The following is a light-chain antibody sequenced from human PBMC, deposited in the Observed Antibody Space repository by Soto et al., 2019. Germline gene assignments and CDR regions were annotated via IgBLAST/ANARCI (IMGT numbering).Light chain of an antibody. CDR3: TSYTRDTALV. Sequence: SVLTQPASVSGSPGQSITISCTGTSSDVGTYNYVSWYQHHPGKAPKLIIYEVSNRPSGVSNRFSGSKSGSTASLTISGLQAEDEADYHCTSYTRDTALVFGTGTKGTVL. CDR2: EVS. CDR1: SSDVGTYNY. V-gene: IGLV2-14*01. J-gene: IGLJ1*01.